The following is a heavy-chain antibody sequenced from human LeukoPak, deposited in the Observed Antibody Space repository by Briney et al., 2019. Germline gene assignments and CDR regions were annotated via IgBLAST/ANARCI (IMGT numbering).Heavy chain of an antibody. CDR3: ARRYSNNAFDI. J-gene: IGHJ3*02. V-gene: IGHV1-69*04. D-gene: IGHD4-11*01. CDR2: IIPILGIA. Sequence: SVKVSCKASGYTFTSYDINWVRQATGQGLEWMGRIIPILGIANYAQKFQGRVTITADKSTSTAYMELSSLRSEDTAVYYCARRYSNNAFDIWGQGTMVTVSS. CDR1: GYTFTSYD.